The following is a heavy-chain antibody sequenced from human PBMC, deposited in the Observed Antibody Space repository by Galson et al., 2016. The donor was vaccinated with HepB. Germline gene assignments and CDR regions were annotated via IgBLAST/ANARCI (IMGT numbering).Heavy chain of an antibody. Sequence: SVKVSCKASGFAFASYGFSWVRQAPGQGLEWMGWISAYSGRSDYPQNLQGRVTMTTDTSTRTVYMELRSLRPDDTAVYYCVRDLSTMTSAHASNVWGQGTMVTVSS. J-gene: IGHJ3*01. V-gene: IGHV1-18*01. CDR2: ISAYSGRS. CDR1: GFAFASYG. D-gene: IGHD2-2*01. CDR3: VRDLSTMTSAHASNV.